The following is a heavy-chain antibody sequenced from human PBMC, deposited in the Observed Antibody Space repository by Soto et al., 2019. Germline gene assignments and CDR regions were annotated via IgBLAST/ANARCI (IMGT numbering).Heavy chain of an antibody. Sequence: EVQLVESGGGLVQPDRSLRLSCAASGFTFDDYAMHWVRQGPGKGLEWVSGISWNSGGIGYADSVKGRFTISRDNSKNTVYLQMNSLRAEDTAVYYCVKGPRMAAANRYYGMDIWGHGTTVTVS. V-gene: IGHV3-9*01. D-gene: IGHD2-15*01. J-gene: IGHJ6*02. CDR1: GFTFDDYA. CDR3: VKGPRMAAANRYYGMDI. CDR2: ISWNSGGI.